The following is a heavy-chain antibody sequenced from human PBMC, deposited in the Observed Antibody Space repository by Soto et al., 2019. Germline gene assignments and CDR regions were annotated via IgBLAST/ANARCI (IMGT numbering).Heavy chain of an antibody. D-gene: IGHD3-22*01. CDR2: IYYSGST. CDR1: GGSISSSSYY. J-gene: IGHJ6*02. CDR3: ARRLYYDSSGFEGGGMDV. V-gene: IGHV4-39*01. Sequence: QLQLQESGPGLVKPSETLSLTCTVSGGSISSSSYYWGWIRQPPGKGLEWIGSIYYSGSTYYNPSLKSRVTISVDTSKNQFSLKLSSVTAADTAAYYCARRLYYDSSGFEGGGMDVWGQGTTVTVSS.